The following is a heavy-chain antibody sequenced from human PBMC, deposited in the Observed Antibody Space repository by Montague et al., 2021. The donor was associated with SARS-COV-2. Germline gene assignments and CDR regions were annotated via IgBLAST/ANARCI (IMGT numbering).Heavy chain of an antibody. CDR1: SPWTVSWNSG. V-gene: IGHV4-39*01. D-gene: IGHD6-13*01. CDR3: ARHKRWRIAAAGRDFDY. CDR2: AVFCGNN. J-gene: IGHJ4*02. Sequence: SETLSLTCPVPSPWTVSWNSGADRKSKRLESGHQKISYAVFCGNNYYNPSLKSRVTISVDTSKNQFSLKLSSVTAADTAVYYCARHKRWRIAAAGRDFDYWGQGTLVTVSS.